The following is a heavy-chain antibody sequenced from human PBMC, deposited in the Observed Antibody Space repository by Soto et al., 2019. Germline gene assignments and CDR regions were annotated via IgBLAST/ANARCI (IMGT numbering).Heavy chain of an antibody. CDR2: ISAYNGNT. Sequence: GASVKVSCKASGYTFTSYGISWVRQAPGQGLEWMGWISAYNGNTNYAQKLQGRVTMTTDTSTSTAYMELRSLRSDDTAVYYCARSSLGLGIFGVVPDPHYYYGMDVWGQGTTVTVSS. V-gene: IGHV1-18*01. CDR1: GYTFTSYG. J-gene: IGHJ6*02. D-gene: IGHD3-3*01. CDR3: ARSSLGLGIFGVVPDPHYYYGMDV.